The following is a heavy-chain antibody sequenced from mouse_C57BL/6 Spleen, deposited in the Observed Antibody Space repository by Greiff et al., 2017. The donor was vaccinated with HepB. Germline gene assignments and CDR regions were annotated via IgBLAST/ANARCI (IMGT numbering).Heavy chain of an antibody. J-gene: IGHJ3*01. CDR3: ARPGRGWFAY. Sequence: QVQLQQPGAELVMPGASVKLSCKASGYTFTSYWMHWVKQRPGQGLEWIGEIDPSDSYTNYNQKFKGKSTLTVDKSSSTAYMQLSSLTSEDSAVYYCARPGRGWFAYWGQGTLVTVSA. CDR1: GYTFTSYW. D-gene: IGHD3-3*01. CDR2: IDPSDSYT. V-gene: IGHV1-69*01.